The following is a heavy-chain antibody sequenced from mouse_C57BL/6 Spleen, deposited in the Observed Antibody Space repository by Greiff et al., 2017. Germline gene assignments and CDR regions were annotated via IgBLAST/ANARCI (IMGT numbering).Heavy chain of an antibody. Sequence: EVKLVESGGGLVKPGGSLKLSCAASGFTFSSYAMSWVRQTPEKRLEWVATISDGGSYSYYPDNVKGRFTISRDNAKNNRYLQMSHLKSEDTAMYYCARSGGYYFDYWGQGTTLTVSS. CDR2: ISDGGSYS. J-gene: IGHJ2*01. D-gene: IGHD1-1*02. V-gene: IGHV5-4*03. CDR3: ARSGGYYFDY. CDR1: GFTFSSYA.